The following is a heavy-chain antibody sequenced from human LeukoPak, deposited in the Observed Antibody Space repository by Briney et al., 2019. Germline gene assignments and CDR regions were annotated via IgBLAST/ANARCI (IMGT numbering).Heavy chain of an antibody. CDR2: ISGSGGST. V-gene: IGHV3-23*01. CDR1: GFTFSSYA. Sequence: GGSLRLSCAASGFTFSSYAMSWVRQAPGKGLERVSAISGSGGSTYYADSVKGRFTISRDNSKNTLYLQMNTLTGEDTAVYYCAKGFYHYFGSGSYTLDFWGQGTQVTVSS. J-gene: IGHJ4*02. CDR3: AKGFYHYFGSGSYTLDF. D-gene: IGHD3-10*01.